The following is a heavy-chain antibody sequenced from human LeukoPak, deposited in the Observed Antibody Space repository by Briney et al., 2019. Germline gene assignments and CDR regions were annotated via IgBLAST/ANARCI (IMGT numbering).Heavy chain of an antibody. Sequence: GGSLRLSCAASGFTFSSYAMSWVRQAPGKGLEWVSAISGSGGSTYYADSVKGRFTISRGNSKNTLYLQMNSLRAEDTAVYYCAKDPTDYGDYDWYFDLWGRGTLVTVSS. CDR3: AKDPTDYGDYDWYFDL. J-gene: IGHJ2*01. CDR1: GFTFSSYA. CDR2: ISGSGGST. V-gene: IGHV3-23*01. D-gene: IGHD4-17*01.